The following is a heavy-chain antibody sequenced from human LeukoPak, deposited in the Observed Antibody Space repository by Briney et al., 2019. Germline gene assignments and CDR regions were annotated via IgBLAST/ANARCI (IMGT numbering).Heavy chain of an antibody. Sequence: GESLKISCKGSGYSFTSYWIGWVRQMPGKGLEWMGIIYPGDSYTTYSPSFQGQATISADKSISTAYLQWSSLKASDTAMYYCARQMATKYYFDYWGQGTLVTVSS. CDR1: GYSFTSYW. V-gene: IGHV5-51*01. J-gene: IGHJ4*02. CDR3: ARQMATKYYFDY. D-gene: IGHD5-24*01. CDR2: IYPGDSYT.